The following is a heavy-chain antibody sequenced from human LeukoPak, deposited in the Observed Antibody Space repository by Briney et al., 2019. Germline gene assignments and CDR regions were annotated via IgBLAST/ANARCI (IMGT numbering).Heavy chain of an antibody. D-gene: IGHD4-23*01. V-gene: IGHV1-46*01. CDR2: INPSGGST. CDR1: GYTFTSYY. Sequence: ASVKVSFTASGYTFTSYYMHWVRQAPGQGLGWMGIINPSGGSTSYAQKFQGRVTMTRDMSTSTDYMELSSLRSEDTAVYYCARDNSVEDTAWWFDPWGQGTLVTVSS. J-gene: IGHJ5*02. CDR3: ARDNSVEDTAWWFDP.